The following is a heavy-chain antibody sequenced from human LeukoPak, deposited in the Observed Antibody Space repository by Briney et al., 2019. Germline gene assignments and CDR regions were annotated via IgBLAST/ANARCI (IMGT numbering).Heavy chain of an antibody. D-gene: IGHD3-10*01. Sequence: PSETLSLTCTVSGGSISSGSYYWSWIRQPAGKGLEWIGRIYTSGSTNYNPSLKSRVTISVDTSKNQFSLKLSSVTAADTAVYYCARLRYYGSGSYFGFSYMDVWGKGTTVTISS. CDR2: IYTSGST. CDR3: ARLRYYGSGSYFGFSYMDV. CDR1: GGSISSGSYY. J-gene: IGHJ6*03. V-gene: IGHV4-61*02.